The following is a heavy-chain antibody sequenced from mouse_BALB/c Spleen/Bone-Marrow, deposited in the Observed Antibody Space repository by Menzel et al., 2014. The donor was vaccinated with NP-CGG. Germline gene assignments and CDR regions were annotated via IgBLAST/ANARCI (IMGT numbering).Heavy chain of an antibody. Sequence: VQLKESGAELVKPGASVKLSCTASGFNIKDTYMHWVKQRPEQGPEWIGRIDSANGNTKYDPKFQGKATITADTSSKTAYLQLSSLTSEDTAVYYCASYYYGSSLFAYWGQGTLVTVSA. J-gene: IGHJ3*01. D-gene: IGHD1-1*01. CDR1: GFNIKDTY. V-gene: IGHV14-3*02. CDR2: IDSANGNT. CDR3: ASYYYGSSLFAY.